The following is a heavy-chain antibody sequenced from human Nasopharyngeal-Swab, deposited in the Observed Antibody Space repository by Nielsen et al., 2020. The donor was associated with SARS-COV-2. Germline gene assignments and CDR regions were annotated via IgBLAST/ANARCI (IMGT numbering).Heavy chain of an antibody. CDR3: ARGGLLELGFYWYFDL. CDR1: GFTFSSYA. V-gene: IGHV3-30-3*01. CDR2: ISYDGSNK. J-gene: IGHJ2*01. Sequence: GESLKISCAASGFTFSSYAMHRVRQAPGKGLEWVAVISYDGSNKYYADSVKGRFTISRDNSKNTLYLQMNSLRAEDTAVYYCARGGLLELGFYWYFDLWGRGTLVTVSS. D-gene: IGHD2-21*02.